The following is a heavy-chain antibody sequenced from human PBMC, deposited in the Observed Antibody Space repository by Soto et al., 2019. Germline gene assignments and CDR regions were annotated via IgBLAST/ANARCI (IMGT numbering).Heavy chain of an antibody. D-gene: IGHD6-13*01. CDR2: ISSSSTFI. Sequence: GGSLRLSCAASGFSFSSYSMNWVRQAPGKGLEWVSSISSSSTFIYYADSLKGRFTISRDNAKNSLYLQMNSLRAEDTAVYYCARGNSSSWYGPSYDYGMDVWGQGTTVTVSS. CDR3: ARGNSSSWYGPSYDYGMDV. CDR1: GFSFSSYS. J-gene: IGHJ6*02. V-gene: IGHV3-21*01.